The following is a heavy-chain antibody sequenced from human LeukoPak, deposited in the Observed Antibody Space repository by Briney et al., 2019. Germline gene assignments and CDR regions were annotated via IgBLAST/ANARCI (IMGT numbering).Heavy chain of an antibody. CDR1: GFTFSSYS. CDR3: ARSFLSIAAAATDY. Sequence: PGGSLRLSCAASGFTFSSYSMNWVRQAPGKGLEWVSSISSSSSYIYYADSVKGRFTISRDNAKNLLYLQMNSLRAEDTAVYYCARSFLSIAAAATDYWGQGTLVTVSS. CDR2: ISSSSSYI. D-gene: IGHD6-13*01. J-gene: IGHJ4*02. V-gene: IGHV3-21*01.